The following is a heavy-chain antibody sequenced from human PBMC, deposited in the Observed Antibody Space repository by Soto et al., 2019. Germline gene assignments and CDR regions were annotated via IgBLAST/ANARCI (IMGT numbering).Heavy chain of an antibody. Sequence: PSETLSLTCAVYGGSFSGYYWSWIRQPPGKGLEWIGEINHSGSTNYNPSLKSRVTISVDTSKNQFSLKLSSVTAADTAVYYCARGPYCSGGSCYSVSDYWGQGTLVTGSS. CDR2: INHSGST. J-gene: IGHJ4*02. D-gene: IGHD2-15*01. CDR3: ARGPYCSGGSCYSVSDY. V-gene: IGHV4-34*01. CDR1: GGSFSGYY.